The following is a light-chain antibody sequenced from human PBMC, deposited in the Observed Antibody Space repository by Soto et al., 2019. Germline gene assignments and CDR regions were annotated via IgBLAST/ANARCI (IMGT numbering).Light chain of an antibody. CDR3: QKYNSAPLT. Sequence: DIQVTQSPSSLSASLGERATITCRANQSIGVNFAWYQQQPGKVPKLLIYAASALQSGIPSRFSGSGSGTDFTLTISSLQPEDIASYYYQKYNSAPLTFGEGTKVEIK. V-gene: IGKV1-27*01. J-gene: IGKJ4*01. CDR2: AAS. CDR1: QSIGVN.